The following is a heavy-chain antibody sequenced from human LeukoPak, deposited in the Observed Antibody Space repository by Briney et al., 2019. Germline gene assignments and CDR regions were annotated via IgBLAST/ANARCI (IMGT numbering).Heavy chain of an antibody. D-gene: IGHD3-16*01. J-gene: IGHJ4*02. CDR3: ARRPGGVLADTDFFES. Sequence: GQSLKISCKDSGHNLATHYINWVRQMPGNRQERMGRIDPDDSYTNYSPAFQGRVTMSADKSSRTAYLQWSSLEASDTAMYYCARRPGGVLADTDFFESWGQGTLVIVSS. V-gene: IGHV5-10-1*01. CDR1: GHNLATHY. CDR2: IDPDDSYT.